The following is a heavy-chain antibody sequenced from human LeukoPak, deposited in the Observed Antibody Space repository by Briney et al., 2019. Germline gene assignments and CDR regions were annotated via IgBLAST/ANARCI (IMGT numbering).Heavy chain of an antibody. D-gene: IGHD3-3*01. V-gene: IGHV3-7*03. J-gene: IGHJ5*02. CDR3: ARDRHYDFWSGYYTPFNP. CDR2: MKQDGSEQ. CDR1: GFTFSNYW. Sequence: GGSLRLSCTASGFTFSNYWMSWVRQAPGKGLEWVANMKQDGSEQYYVDSMEGRFTISRDNAKNSLYLQINSLRAEDTAVYYCARDRHYDFWSGYYTPFNPWGQGTLVSVSS.